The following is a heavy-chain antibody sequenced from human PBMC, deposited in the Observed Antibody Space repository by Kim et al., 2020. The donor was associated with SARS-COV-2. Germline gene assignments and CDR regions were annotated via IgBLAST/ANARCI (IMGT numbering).Heavy chain of an antibody. Sequence: SETLSLTCTVSGGSISGYYWSWIRQPAGKGLEWIGRIYPSGSTNYNPSLKSRVTMSADTSKNQFSLLLSSVTAADTAVYYCARGASGSYDYFDYWGQGTLVTVSS. CDR3: ARGASGSYDYFDY. CDR1: GGSISGYY. D-gene: IGHD3-10*01. J-gene: IGHJ4*02. V-gene: IGHV4-4*07. CDR2: IYPSGST.